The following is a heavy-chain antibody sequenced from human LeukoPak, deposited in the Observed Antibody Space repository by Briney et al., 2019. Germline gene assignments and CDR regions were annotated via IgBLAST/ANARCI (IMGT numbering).Heavy chain of an antibody. Sequence: GGSLRLSCAASGFTFSSYAMSWVRQAPGKGLEWVSAISGSGSSTYYADSVKGRFTISRDNSKDTLYLQMNSLRAEDTAVYYCAKPSLIVGATVGFDYWGQGTLVTVSS. CDR2: ISGSGSST. CDR1: GFTFSSYA. CDR3: AKPSLIVGATVGFDY. J-gene: IGHJ4*02. V-gene: IGHV3-23*01. D-gene: IGHD1-26*01.